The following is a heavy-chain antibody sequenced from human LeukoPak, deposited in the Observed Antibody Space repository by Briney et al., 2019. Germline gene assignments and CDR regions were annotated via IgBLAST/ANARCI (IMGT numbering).Heavy chain of an antibody. V-gene: IGHV3-23*01. CDR2: ISGSGGST. CDR3: AKDSSGWYEVFDY. Sequence: GGSLRLSCAASGFTFSSYAMSWVRQAPGKGLEWVSAISGSGGSTYYADSVKGRFTISRDNSKNTLYLQMNSLRAEDAAVYYCAKDSSGWYEVFDYWGQGTLVTVSS. J-gene: IGHJ4*02. CDR1: GFTFSSYA. D-gene: IGHD6-19*01.